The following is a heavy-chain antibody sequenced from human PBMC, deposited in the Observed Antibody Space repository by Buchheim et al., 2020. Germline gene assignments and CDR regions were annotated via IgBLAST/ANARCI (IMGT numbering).Heavy chain of an antibody. CDR1: GFTFSSYW. CDR2: IKEDGSEK. V-gene: IGHV3-7*01. CDR3: ARDLVDTAMLTGPRPLDY. Sequence: EVQLVESGGGLVQPGGSLRLSCAASGFTFSSYWMTWVRQAPGKGLEWVANIKEDGSEKYYVDSVRGRFTISRDNAKTSLYLQMNTLRAEDTAVYYCARDLVDTAMLTGPRPLDYWGQGTL. D-gene: IGHD5-18*01. J-gene: IGHJ4*02.